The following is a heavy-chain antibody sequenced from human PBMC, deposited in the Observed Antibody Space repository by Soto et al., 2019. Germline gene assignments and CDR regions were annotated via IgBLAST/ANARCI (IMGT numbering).Heavy chain of an antibody. CDR2: IYYSGFT. Sequence: QPQLQESGPGLVRPSETLSLTCTVSGGSVSSSSYYWGWIRQPPGKGLEWIGSIYYSGFTYSNVSLKSRVTLSVDKSKNQFSLNLNAVTAADTAVYYCARHSGTDYTGSGSYSWFDPWGHGTLVTVSS. CDR1: GGSVSSSSYY. D-gene: IGHD3-10*01. CDR3: ARHSGTDYTGSGSYSWFDP. V-gene: IGHV4-39*01. J-gene: IGHJ5*02.